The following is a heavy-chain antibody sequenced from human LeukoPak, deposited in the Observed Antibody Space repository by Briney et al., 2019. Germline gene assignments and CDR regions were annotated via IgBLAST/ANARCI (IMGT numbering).Heavy chain of an antibody. CDR3: ARVPEYFTAAAGPYYFDY. CDR2: IYYNGGT. V-gene: IGHV4-39*07. D-gene: IGHD6-13*01. J-gene: IGHJ4*02. CDR1: GDSISSGTYY. Sequence: PSETLSLTCTVSGDSISSGTYYWGWIRQPPGKGLEWIGNIYYNGGTYYSPSLKSRVTISVDPSKNQFSLKLNSVTAADTAVYYCARVPEYFTAAAGPYYFDYWGQGTLVTVSS.